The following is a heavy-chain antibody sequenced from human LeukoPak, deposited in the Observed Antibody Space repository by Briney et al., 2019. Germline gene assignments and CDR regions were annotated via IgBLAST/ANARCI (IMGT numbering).Heavy chain of an antibody. V-gene: IGHV3-23*01. CDR2: ISGSGGST. CDR1: GFTFSSYA. Sequence: PGGSLRLSCAASGFTFSSYAMSWVRQAPGKGLEWVSAISGSGGSTYYADSVKGRFTISRDNSKNTLYLQMNSLRAEDTAVYYCAKSPYDSSPLDYYFDYWGQGTLVTVSS. CDR3: AKSPYDSSPLDYYFDY. D-gene: IGHD3-22*01. J-gene: IGHJ4*02.